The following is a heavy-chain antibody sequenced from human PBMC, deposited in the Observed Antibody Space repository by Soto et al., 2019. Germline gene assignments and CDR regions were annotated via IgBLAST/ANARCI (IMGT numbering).Heavy chain of an antibody. V-gene: IGHV1-2*04. CDR2: VNPSSGAT. Sequence: QVQLVQSGAEVKKPGASVKVSCKASGYTFTGYYIHWLRQAPGQGPEWMGWVNPSSGATNFAQKFQGWVTMTRDTSISTAFMDLSRLKSDDTAVYYCARGAYSSEYYFDYWGQGTLVTVSS. CDR1: GYTFTGYY. CDR3: ARGAYSSEYYFDY. J-gene: IGHJ4*02. D-gene: IGHD3-22*01.